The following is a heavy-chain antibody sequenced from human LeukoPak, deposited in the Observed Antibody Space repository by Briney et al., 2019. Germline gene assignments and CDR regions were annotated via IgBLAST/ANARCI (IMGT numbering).Heavy chain of an antibody. CDR1: GFTFSSYG. CDR2: ISYDGSNK. V-gene: IGHV3-30*18. D-gene: IGHD3/OR15-3a*01. J-gene: IGHJ6*02. CDR3: AKDRGPPVVDYYYGMDV. Sequence: RPGGSLRLSCAASGFTFSSYGMHWVRQAPGKGLEWVAVISYDGSNKYYADSVKGRFTISRDNSKNTLYLQMNSLRAEDTAVYYCAKDRGPPVVDYYYGMDVWGQGTTVTVSS.